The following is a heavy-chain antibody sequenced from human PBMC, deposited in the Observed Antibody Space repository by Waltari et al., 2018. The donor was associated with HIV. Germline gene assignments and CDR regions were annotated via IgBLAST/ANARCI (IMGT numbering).Heavy chain of an antibody. Sequence: EVQLVESGGGLVQPGRSLRLSCAASGFTFDAYAMHWVRHAPGKGLEWVSGISWNSGSIGYADSVKGRFTISRDNAKNSLYLQMNSLRAEDTALYYCAKDRGDYYDSSGYSLDYWGKGTLVTVSS. D-gene: IGHD3-22*01. J-gene: IGHJ4*02. CDR1: GFTFDAYA. CDR3: AKDRGDYYDSSGYSLDY. V-gene: IGHV3-9*01. CDR2: ISWNSGSI.